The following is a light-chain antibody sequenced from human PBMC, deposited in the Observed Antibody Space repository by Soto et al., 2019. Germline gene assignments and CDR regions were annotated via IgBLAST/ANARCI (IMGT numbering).Light chain of an antibody. V-gene: IGLV1-51*01. Sequence: QSVLTQPPSVSAAPGQKVTISCSGSSSNIGNNYVSWYQHLPGAAPKLIIYDNDKRSSGIPDRFSGSKSGTSATLDITGLQTGDEADYYCATWDSTLSGVFGTGTKVTVL. CDR1: SSNIGNNY. CDR2: DND. J-gene: IGLJ1*01. CDR3: ATWDSTLSGV.